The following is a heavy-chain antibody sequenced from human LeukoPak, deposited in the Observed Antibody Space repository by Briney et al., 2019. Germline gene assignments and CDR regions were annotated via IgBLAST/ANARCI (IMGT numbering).Heavy chain of an antibody. CDR2: IYDSGST. CDR3: GRDTDCSGGSCYSLAFDI. J-gene: IGHJ3*02. Sequence: SETLSLTCTVSGGSISSYYWSWIRQPPGKGLEWIGYIYDSGSTNYNPSLKSRVTISVDTSKNQFSLKLSSVTAADTAVYYCGRDTDCSGGSCYSLAFDIWGQGTMVTVSS. D-gene: IGHD2-15*01. V-gene: IGHV4-59*01. CDR1: GGSISSYY.